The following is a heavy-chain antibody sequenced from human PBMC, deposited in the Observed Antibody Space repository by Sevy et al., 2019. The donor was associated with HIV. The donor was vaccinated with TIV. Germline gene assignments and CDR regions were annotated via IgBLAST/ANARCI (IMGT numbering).Heavy chain of an antibody. CDR2: ITSEGSFT. V-gene: IGHV3-74*01. D-gene: IGHD3-16*01. CDR1: GFTFSNYW. CDR3: VRYQYYYGMDV. J-gene: IGHJ6*02. Sequence: GGSLRLSCAASGFTFSNYWMHWVRQVPGKGLAWVARITSEGSFTSYADVVKGRFTISRDNANNTLHLQMKSLRAEDTAVYYCVRYQYYYGMDVWGQGTTVTVSS.